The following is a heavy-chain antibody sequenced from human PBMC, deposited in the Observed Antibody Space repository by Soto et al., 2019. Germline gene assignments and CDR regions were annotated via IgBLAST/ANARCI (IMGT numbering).Heavy chain of an antibody. D-gene: IGHD1-26*01. V-gene: IGHV1-69*13. CDR3: ARYRYYYYGMDV. J-gene: IGHJ6*02. CDR1: GCTFSSYA. Sequence: SVKVSCKASGCTFSSYAISWVRQAPGQGLEWMGGIIPIFGTANYAQKFQGRVTITADESTSTAYMELSSLRSEDTAVYYCARYRYYYYGMDVWGQGTTVTVSS. CDR2: IIPIFGTA.